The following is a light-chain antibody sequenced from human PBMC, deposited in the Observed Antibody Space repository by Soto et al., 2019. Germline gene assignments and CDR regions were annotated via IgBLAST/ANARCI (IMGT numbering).Light chain of an antibody. CDR2: WAS. CDR1: RIVLSSSNNKNY. CDR3: QQFYSTPAIT. J-gene: IGKJ5*01. Sequence: DIVMTQSPDSLAVSLGERATINCKPIRIVLSSSNNKNYLAWYQQKPGQPPKLLINWASTREAGVPDRFSGSGSGTDFTLTIGSLQAEDVAVYYCQQFYSTPAITFGQGTRLEI. V-gene: IGKV4-1*01.